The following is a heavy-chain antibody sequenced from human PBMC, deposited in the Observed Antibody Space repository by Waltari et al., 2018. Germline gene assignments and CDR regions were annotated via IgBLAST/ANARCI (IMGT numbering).Heavy chain of an antibody. CDR1: GGSISSHY. D-gene: IGHD3-3*01. Sequence: QVQLQESGPGLVKPSETLSLTCTVSGGSISSHYWSWIRQPPGKGLEWIGYIYYSGSTNYNPSLKSRVTISVDTSKNQFSLKLSSVTAADTAVYYCTRDGITIFGVVIMAPFDYWGQGTLVTVSS. CDR2: IYYSGST. V-gene: IGHV4-59*11. CDR3: TRDGITIFGVVIMAPFDY. J-gene: IGHJ4*02.